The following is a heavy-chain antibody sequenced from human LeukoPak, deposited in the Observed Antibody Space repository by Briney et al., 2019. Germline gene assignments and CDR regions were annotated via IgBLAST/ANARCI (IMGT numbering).Heavy chain of an antibody. CDR3: AKVGPVAVDSQYYGMDV. D-gene: IGHD6-19*01. Sequence: GGSLRLSCAASGFSFSNFGMHWVRQVPVKWLEWVSFIWYDGSYKYYADSVKGRFTISRDNSNNTLYLMVNSLRAEDTAVYHCAKVGPVAVDSQYYGMDVWGQGTTVIVSS. V-gene: IGHV3-30*02. CDR2: IWYDGSYK. J-gene: IGHJ6*02. CDR1: GFSFSNFG.